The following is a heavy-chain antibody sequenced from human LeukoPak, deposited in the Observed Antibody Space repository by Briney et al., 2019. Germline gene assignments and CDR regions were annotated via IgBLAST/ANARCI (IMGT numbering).Heavy chain of an antibody. CDR1: GYSFTSYC. CDR3: ATYDYGSGRYMFDY. D-gene: IGHD3-10*01. Sequence: GESLKISCKCSGYSFTSYCIGWVRQMPGKGREWMGIIFPGDSDTRYSPSFQGQVTISADKSISTAYLQWSSLKASDTAMYYCATYDYGSGRYMFDYWGQGTLVTVSS. J-gene: IGHJ4*02. CDR2: IFPGDSDT. V-gene: IGHV5-51*01.